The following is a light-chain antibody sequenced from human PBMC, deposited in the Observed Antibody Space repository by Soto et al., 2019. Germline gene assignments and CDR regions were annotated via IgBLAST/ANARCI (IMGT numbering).Light chain of an antibody. J-gene: IGKJ3*01. Sequence: DIQMTQSPTSLSASVGDRVTITCRASQNTGTSLNWYQQRPRTAPRLLIYGASTLRSGVPSRFRGSGSGTDFTLTITGLPPEDFATYYCQQTYSMPFTFGPGTTVDFK. CDR3: QQTYSMPFT. CDR1: QNTGTS. CDR2: GAS. V-gene: IGKV1-39*01.